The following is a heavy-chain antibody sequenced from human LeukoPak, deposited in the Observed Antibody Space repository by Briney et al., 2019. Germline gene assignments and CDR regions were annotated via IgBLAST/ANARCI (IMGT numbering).Heavy chain of an antibody. CDR3: ASLVAGDFDY. J-gene: IGHJ4*02. CDR1: GFTFSSHA. V-gene: IGHV3-30-3*01. D-gene: IGHD6-19*01. Sequence: PGGSPRLSCAASGFTFSSHAMHWVRQAPGKGLEWVAVISYDGSNKYYADSVKGRFTISRDNSKNMLYLQMNSLRAEDTAVYYCASLVAGDFDYWGQGTLVTVSS. CDR2: ISYDGSNK.